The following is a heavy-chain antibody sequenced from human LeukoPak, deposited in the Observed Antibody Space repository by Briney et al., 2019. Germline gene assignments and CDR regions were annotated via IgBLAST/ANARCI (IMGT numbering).Heavy chain of an antibody. CDR1: GFTVSSSY. J-gene: IGHJ4*02. CDR3: ARDRDPYDSSGYLWKF. Sequence: PGGSLRLSCAASGFTVSSSYMSWVRQTPGKGLEWVSSINTISSYTYYGDSVKGRFIISRDNAQNSLYLQMNSLRAADAGVYYCARDRDPYDSSGYLWKFWGQGTLVIVSS. CDR2: INTISSYT. D-gene: IGHD3-22*01. V-gene: IGHV3-21*06.